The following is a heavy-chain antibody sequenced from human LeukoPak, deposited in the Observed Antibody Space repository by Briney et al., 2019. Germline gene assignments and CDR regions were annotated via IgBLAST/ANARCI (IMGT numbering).Heavy chain of an antibody. CDR3: AKEVSRVTTFYFDY. J-gene: IGHJ4*02. D-gene: IGHD4-17*01. CDR1: GFTFSSYA. CDR2: ISGSGAGT. Sequence: GGSLRLSCAASGFTFSSYAMNWVRQAQGKGLEWVSAISGSGAGTYYADSVKGRFTISRDNSKNTLYLQMKSLRAEDTAIYYCAKEVSRVTTFYFDYWGQGTLVTVSS. V-gene: IGHV3-23*01.